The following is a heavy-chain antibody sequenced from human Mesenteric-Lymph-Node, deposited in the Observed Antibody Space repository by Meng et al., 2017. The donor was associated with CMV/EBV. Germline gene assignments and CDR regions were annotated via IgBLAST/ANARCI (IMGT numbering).Heavy chain of an antibody. J-gene: IGHJ4*02. D-gene: IGHD3-22*01. CDR3: ARDHPYYYDSSGYGGY. V-gene: IGHV3-30*03. CDR1: GFTFSNYD. Sequence: GGSLRLSCAASGFTFSNYDMNWVRQAPGKGLEWVAVISYDGRNKYYADSVMGRCTISRDNSKNTVYLQMNSLRPEDTAVYYCARDHPYYYDSSGYGGYWGQGTLVTVSS. CDR2: ISYDGRNK.